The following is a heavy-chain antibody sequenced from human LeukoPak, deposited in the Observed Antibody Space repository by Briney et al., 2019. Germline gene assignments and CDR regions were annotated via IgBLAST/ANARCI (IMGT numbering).Heavy chain of an antibody. CDR3: ARGPDCGGDCYPGYMDV. J-gene: IGHJ6*03. CDR1: GGSFSGYY. Sequence: PSETLSLTCAAYGGSFSGYYWSWIRQPPGKGLEWIGEINHSGSTNYNPSLKSRVTISVDTSKNQFSLKLSSVTAADTAVYYCARGPDCGGDCYPGYMDVWGKGTTVTVSS. CDR2: INHSGST. V-gene: IGHV4-34*01. D-gene: IGHD2-21*02.